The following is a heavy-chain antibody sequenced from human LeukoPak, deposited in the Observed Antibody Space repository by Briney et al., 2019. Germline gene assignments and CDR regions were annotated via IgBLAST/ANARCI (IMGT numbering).Heavy chain of an antibody. D-gene: IGHD3-22*01. CDR3: AKPPHYYDSSGYYGPFDY. CDR2: ISGSGGST. CDR1: GFTFSSYA. V-gene: IGHV3-23*01. Sequence: PGGSLRLSCAASGFTFSSYAMNWVRQAPGKGLEWVSAISGSGGSTYYADSVKGRFTISRDNSKNTLYLQMNSLRAEDMAVYYCAKPPHYYDSSGYYGPFDYWGQGTLVTVSS. J-gene: IGHJ4*02.